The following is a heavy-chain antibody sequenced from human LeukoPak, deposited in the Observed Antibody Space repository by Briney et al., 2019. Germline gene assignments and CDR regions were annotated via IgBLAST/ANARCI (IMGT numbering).Heavy chain of an antibody. Sequence: SETLSLTCAVYGGSFSGYYWNWIRQPPGKGLEWLGEVNHSGSTNYNPSLKSRVAISVDTSKNQFSLKLSSVTAADTAVYYCATTNVLLWFGELSKTAYFDYWGQGTLVTVSS. D-gene: IGHD3-10*01. V-gene: IGHV4-34*01. CDR1: GGSFSGYY. J-gene: IGHJ4*02. CDR3: ATTNVLLWFGELSKTAYFDY. CDR2: VNHSGST.